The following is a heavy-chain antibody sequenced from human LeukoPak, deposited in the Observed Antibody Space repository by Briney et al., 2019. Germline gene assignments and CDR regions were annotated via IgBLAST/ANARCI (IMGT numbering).Heavy chain of an antibody. CDR2: INAGNGNT. Sequence: GASVKVSCKASGYTFTSYAMHWVRQAPGQRLEWMGWINAGNGNTKYSQEFQGRVTITRDTSASTAYMELSSLRSEDMAVYYCAKDLRRYCSGGSCYIRYWGQGTLVTVSS. CDR3: AKDLRRYCSGGSCYIRY. D-gene: IGHD2-15*01. J-gene: IGHJ4*02. V-gene: IGHV1-3*03. CDR1: GYTFTSYA.